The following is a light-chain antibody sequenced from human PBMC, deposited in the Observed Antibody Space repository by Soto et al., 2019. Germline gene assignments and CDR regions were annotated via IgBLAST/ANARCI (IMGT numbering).Light chain of an antibody. V-gene: IGKV3-11*01. J-gene: IGKJ1*01. CDR2: DAY. CDR1: RSFRGL. CDR3: QQRHMWPIT. Sequence: EVVLTQSPVTLSLSPGERATLSCRASRSFRGLLAWYQQKPGQAPRLLIYDAYNRATGIPPRFSGSGSGTDFTLTISSLEPEDSAVYYCQQRHMWPITFGQGTKVDI.